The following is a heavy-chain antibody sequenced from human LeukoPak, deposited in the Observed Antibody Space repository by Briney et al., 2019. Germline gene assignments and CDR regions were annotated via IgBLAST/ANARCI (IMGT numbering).Heavy chain of an antibody. Sequence: PGGSLRLPRSASGFSFSNYAMHWVGQAPGKGPEYVSAISTNGGHTYYADSVQGRFTISRDDSKNTLYLQMSSLRAEDTALYYCVKDLLGYCSSTSCYATGPFDYWGQGAMVSVSS. CDR2: ISTNGGHT. D-gene: IGHD2-2*01. J-gene: IGHJ4*03. V-gene: IGHV3-64D*09. CDR3: VKDLLGYCSSTSCYATGPFDY. CDR1: GFSFSNYA.